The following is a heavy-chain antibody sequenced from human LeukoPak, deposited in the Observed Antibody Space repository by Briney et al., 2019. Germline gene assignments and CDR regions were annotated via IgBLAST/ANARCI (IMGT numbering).Heavy chain of an antibody. Sequence: KPSETLSLTCTVSGGSISSYYWSWIRQPPGKGLEWIGYIYYSGSTNYNPSLKSRVTISVDTSKNQFSLKLSSVTAADTAVYYCARGMLGSYDSSGYYALGVWGQGTKVTVSS. CDR1: GGSISSYY. CDR3: ARGMLGSYDSSGYYALGV. J-gene: IGHJ3*01. V-gene: IGHV4-59*01. D-gene: IGHD3-22*01. CDR2: IYYSGST.